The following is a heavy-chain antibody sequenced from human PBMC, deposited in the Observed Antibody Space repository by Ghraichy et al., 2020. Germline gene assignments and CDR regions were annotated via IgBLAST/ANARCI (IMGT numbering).Heavy chain of an antibody. CDR1: GGSISSSSYY. Sequence: PETLSLTCTVSGGSISSSSYYCGWIRQPPGKGLEWIGSIYYSGSTYYNPSLKSRVTISVDTSKNQFSLKLSSVTAADTAVYYCARLYDSSGYLFDYWGQGTLVTVSS. CDR3: ARLYDSSGYLFDY. V-gene: IGHV4-39*01. CDR2: IYYSGST. D-gene: IGHD3-22*01. J-gene: IGHJ4*02.